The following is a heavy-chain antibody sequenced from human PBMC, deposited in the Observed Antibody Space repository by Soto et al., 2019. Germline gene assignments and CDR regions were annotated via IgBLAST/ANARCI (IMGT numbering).Heavy chain of an antibody. J-gene: IGHJ4*02. CDR1: GGTFSSAT. V-gene: IGHV1-69*02. CDR2: ILHILGIA. CDR3: ASDRGRYYYASSGYTPATLPFDN. Sequence: QVQLVQSGAEVKKPVSSVKVSCRESGGTFSSATIRWVRQSPGQGLEWVGRILHILGIAHYAQKFQGRVTITAYKSTSTAYMELSSMRSEDTAVYYCASDRGRYYYASSGYTPATLPFDNWGQGTLVTVSS. D-gene: IGHD3-22*01.